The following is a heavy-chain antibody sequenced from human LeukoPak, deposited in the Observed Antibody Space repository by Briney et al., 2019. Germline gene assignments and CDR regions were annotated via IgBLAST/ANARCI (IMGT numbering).Heavy chain of an antibody. V-gene: IGHV3-23*01. CDR2: INAGGRYS. CDR3: GKELDYGDYLDY. D-gene: IGHD4-17*01. CDR1: GFTFPNYA. Sequence: GGSLRLSCVASGFTFPNYAMSWVRQAPGKGLEWVSGINAGGRYSYYADSVKGRFTISRDNSKNTLYLQMNSLRVEDTAVYYCGKELDYGDYLDYRGQGTLVTVSS. J-gene: IGHJ4*02.